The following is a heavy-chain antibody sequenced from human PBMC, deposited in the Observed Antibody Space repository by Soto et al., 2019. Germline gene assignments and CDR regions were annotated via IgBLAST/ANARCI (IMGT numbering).Heavy chain of an antibody. Sequence: EVQLVESGGGLVQPGGSLRLSCAASGFTFSASWMSWVRQAPGKGLECVANIKTDGSEKYYVDPVKGRFTISRDSAKNSLYLQMNSLRAEDTAVYYCASSMGRGGNDYWGPGTLVAVSS. D-gene: IGHD3-10*01. V-gene: IGHV3-7*05. CDR1: GFTFSASW. CDR3: ASSMGRGGNDY. J-gene: IGHJ4*02. CDR2: IKTDGSEK.